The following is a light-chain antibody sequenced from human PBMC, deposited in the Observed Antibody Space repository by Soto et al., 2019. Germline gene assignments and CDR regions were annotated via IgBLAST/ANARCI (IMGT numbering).Light chain of an antibody. J-gene: IGKJ5*01. CDR2: AAS. V-gene: IGKV1-39*01. CDR3: QQSYSTPRT. Sequence: DIQMPQSPSSLSASVGDRVTITCRASQSISSYLNWYQQKPGKAPKLLIYAASSLQSGVPSRFSGSGSGTDFTLTISSLQPEDFATYYCQQSYSTPRTFGQGTRLENK. CDR1: QSISSY.